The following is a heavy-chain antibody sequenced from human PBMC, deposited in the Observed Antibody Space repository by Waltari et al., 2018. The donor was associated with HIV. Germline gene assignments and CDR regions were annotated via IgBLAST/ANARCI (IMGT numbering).Heavy chain of an antibody. CDR3: AKDSLGVLRFLEWVFWGGMDV. V-gene: IGHV3-30*02. J-gene: IGHJ6*02. CDR2: IRYDGSSK. Sequence: QVQLVESGGGVVQPGGSLRLSCAASGFTFSSYGMHWVRQAPGTGLEWVAFIRYDGSSKYYAESVKGRFTISRDNSKNTMYLQMKSLRAEDTALYYCAKDSLGVLRFLEWVFWGGMDVWGQGTTVTVSS. D-gene: IGHD3-3*01. CDR1: GFTFSSYG.